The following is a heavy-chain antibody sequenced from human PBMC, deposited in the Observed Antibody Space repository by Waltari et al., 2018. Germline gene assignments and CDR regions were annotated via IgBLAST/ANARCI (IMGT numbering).Heavy chain of an antibody. CDR2: SYYSGST. D-gene: IGHD6-19*01. V-gene: IGHV4-39*07. CDR1: GGSISSSSYY. Sequence: QLQLQESGPGLVKPSETLSLTCTVSGGSISSSSYYWGWIRQPPGKGLEWIGSSYYSGSTYYNPSLKSRVTISVDTSKNQFSLKLSSVTAADTAVYYCARHGSPPPTVAGIYYFDYWGQGTLVTVSS. J-gene: IGHJ4*02. CDR3: ARHGSPPPTVAGIYYFDY.